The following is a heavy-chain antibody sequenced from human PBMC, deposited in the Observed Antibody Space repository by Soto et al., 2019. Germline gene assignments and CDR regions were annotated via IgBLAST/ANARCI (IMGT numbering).Heavy chain of an antibody. CDR2: IYYSGNT. J-gene: IGHJ6*02. CDR3: ARLLSAIPADV. D-gene: IGHD2-21*02. Sequence: QLQLQESGPGLVKPSETLSLTCTVSGGSISSSSYHWGWIRQPPGKGLEWIGRIYYSGNTYYNPSLKSRLTIAVDASKTYFSLKVSSVTAAATAVYYCARLLSAIPADVWGQGTTVTVSS. V-gene: IGHV4-39*02. CDR1: GGSISSSSYH.